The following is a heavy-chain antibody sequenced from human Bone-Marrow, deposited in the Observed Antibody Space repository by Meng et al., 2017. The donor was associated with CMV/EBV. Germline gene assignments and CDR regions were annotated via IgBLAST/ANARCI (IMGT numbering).Heavy chain of an antibody. J-gene: IGHJ4*02. Sequence: SVKVSCKASGGTFSSYAISWVRQAPGQGLEWMGGVIPIFGTANYAQKFQGRVTITTDESTSTAYMELSSLRSEDTAVYYCARDLHERWLQLEAVVYYWGQGTLVTVPS. CDR2: VIPIFGTA. V-gene: IGHV1-69*05. CDR1: GGTFSSYA. CDR3: ARDLHERWLQLEAVVYY. D-gene: IGHD5-24*01.